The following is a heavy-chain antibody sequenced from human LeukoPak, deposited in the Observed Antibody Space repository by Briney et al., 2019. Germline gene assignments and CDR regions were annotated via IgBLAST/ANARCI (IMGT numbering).Heavy chain of an antibody. CDR1: GGSISSYY. D-gene: IGHD3-3*01. CDR2: IYTSGST. J-gene: IGHJ4*02. CDR3: ARVKRILEWLLSSNYFDY. V-gene: IGHV4-4*07. Sequence: TPSETLSLTCTVSGGSISSYYWSWIRQPAGKGLEWIGRIYTSGSTNYNPSLKSRVTMSVDTSKNQFSLKLSSVAAADTAVYYCARVKRILEWLLSSNYFDYWGQGTLLTVSS.